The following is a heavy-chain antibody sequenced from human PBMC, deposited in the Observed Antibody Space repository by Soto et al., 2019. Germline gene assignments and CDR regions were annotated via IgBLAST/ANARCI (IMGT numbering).Heavy chain of an antibody. J-gene: IGHJ3*02. CDR3: ARDRYSSSWYPYAFDI. CDR1: GASISSYY. V-gene: IGHV4-4*07. Sequence: ETLSLACPVSGASISSYYWSWIRQPAGKGLEWIGRIYTSGSTNYNPSLKSRVTMSVDTSKNQFSLKLSSVTAADTAVYYCARDRYSSSWYPYAFDIWGQGTMVTV. CDR2: IYTSGST. D-gene: IGHD6-13*01.